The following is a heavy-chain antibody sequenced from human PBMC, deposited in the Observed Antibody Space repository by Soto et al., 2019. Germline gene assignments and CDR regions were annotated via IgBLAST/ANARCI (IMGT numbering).Heavy chain of an antibody. CDR3: AIYDSSGYPNAY. D-gene: IGHD3-22*01. CDR2: IYPSDSDT. V-gene: IGHV5-51*03. Sequence: GRSLKISCQASGNTFTNSWVGWVRQMSGKGLEWMGVIYPSDSDTRYSPSFQGQVTISADKSISTAYLQWSSMKASDTAMYYCAIYDSSGYPNAYWGQGTLVTVSS. J-gene: IGHJ4*02. CDR1: GNTFTNSW.